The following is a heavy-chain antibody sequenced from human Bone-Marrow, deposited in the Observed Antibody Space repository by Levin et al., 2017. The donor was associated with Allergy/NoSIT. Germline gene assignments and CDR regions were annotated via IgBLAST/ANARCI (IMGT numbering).Heavy chain of an antibody. V-gene: IGHV3-21*01. D-gene: IGHD2-21*02. CDR1: GFTFSSYS. Sequence: GESLKISCAASGFTFSSYSMNWVRQAPGKGLEWVSSISSSSSYIYYADSVKGRFTISRDNAKNSLYLQMNSLRAEDTAVYYCARGGAYCGGDCPFSINWFDPWGQGTLVTVSS. CDR3: ARGGAYCGGDCPFSINWFDP. CDR2: ISSSSSYI. J-gene: IGHJ5*02.